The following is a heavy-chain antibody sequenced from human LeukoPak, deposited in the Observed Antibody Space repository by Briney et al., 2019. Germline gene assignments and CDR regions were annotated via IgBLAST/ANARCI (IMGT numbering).Heavy chain of an antibody. Sequence: GGSLRLSCAASGFTFSKSWMNWVRQARGQGLEWVAAIKEDGSEKGYVDSVKGRFTISRDNAKNSLYLQMNTLRAEDTAVYERPTFASWVAGNVWGERTSVSVSS. CDR2: IKEDGSEK. J-gene: IGHJ6*04. CDR1: GFTFSKSW. V-gene: IGHV3-7*01. D-gene: IGHD2-2*01. CDR3: PTFASWVAGNV.